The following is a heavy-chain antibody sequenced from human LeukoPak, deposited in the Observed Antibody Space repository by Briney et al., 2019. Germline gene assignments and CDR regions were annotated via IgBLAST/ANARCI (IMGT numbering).Heavy chain of an antibody. CDR1: GFTFSNDG. CDR2: ISHDGSEK. V-gene: IGHV3-30*03. Sequence: GGSLRLSCAASGFTFSNDGMHWVRQAPGKGLEWVAGISHDGSEKYYADSVKGRFSVSRDNSKNKVYLQMKNLRGEDTAVYYCASGALGSYPSDYYYYGMDVWGQGTTVTVSS. CDR3: ASGALGSYPSDYYYYGMDV. D-gene: IGHD3-16*02. J-gene: IGHJ6*02.